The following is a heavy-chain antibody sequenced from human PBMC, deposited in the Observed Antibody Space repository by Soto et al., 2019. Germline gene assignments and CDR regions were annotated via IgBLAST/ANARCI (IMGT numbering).Heavy chain of an antibody. V-gene: IGHV5-51*01. CDR2: IYPGDSDT. CDR1: GYPFNDYW. J-gene: IGHJ6*02. CDR3: ARHTSNLRYGCYAMDV. Sequence: GESLKLSCKGSGYPFNDYWIGWVRQLPGKGLEGMGIIYPGDSDTSYSPSFQGHVTITVDKSTSTAYLPWNTLKASDTAMYYCARHTSNLRYGCYAMDVWGQGTTVTVFS. D-gene: IGHD5-18*01.